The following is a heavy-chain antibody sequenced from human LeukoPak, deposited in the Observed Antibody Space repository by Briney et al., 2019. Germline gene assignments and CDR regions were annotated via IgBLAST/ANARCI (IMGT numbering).Heavy chain of an antibody. CDR2: MRSKDYGGTT. J-gene: IGHJ4*02. CDR3: GRVSNLYVSSGYYCQWSDY. D-gene: IGHD3-22*01. V-gene: IGHV3-49*04. CDR1: GFTFGDYP. Sequence: GGSLRLSCTTSGFTFGDYPMSWVPQAPGKGREWVGYMRSKDYGGTTEYAATVKVRFAISRAAFKSIAYLQMYSLKTEDTAVYYCGRVSNLYVSSGYYCQWSDYWGQGTLVTVSS.